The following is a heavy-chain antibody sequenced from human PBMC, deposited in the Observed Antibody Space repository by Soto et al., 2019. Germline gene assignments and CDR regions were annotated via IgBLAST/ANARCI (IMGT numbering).Heavy chain of an antibody. CDR3: ATRPPRIVVALLPRPT. CDR2: IDHSGSP. V-gene: IGHV4-4*02. D-gene: IGHD2-15*01. Sequence: QVQLRESGPGLVKTSGTLSLTCVVSGGSISSTNWWTWVRQPPGKGLEWIGEIDHSGSPTFSPSLRARATISVDKSNNQLSLRLRSVTAAVTAVYYCATRPPRIVVALLPRPTGGQGILVTVSS. CDR1: GGSISSTNW. J-gene: IGHJ4*02.